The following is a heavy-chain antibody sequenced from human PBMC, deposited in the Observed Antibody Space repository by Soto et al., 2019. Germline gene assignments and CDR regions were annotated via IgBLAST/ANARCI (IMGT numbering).Heavy chain of an antibody. D-gene: IGHD3-3*01. Sequence: GASVKVSCKASGGTFSSYAISWVRQAPGQGLEWMGGIIPIFGTANYAQKFQGRVTITADESTSTAYMELSSLRSEDTAVYYCARDLRSYSTYDFWSGYYGSSYYFDYWGQGTLVTVSS. V-gene: IGHV1-69*13. CDR2: IIPIFGTA. J-gene: IGHJ4*02. CDR3: ARDLRSYSTYDFWSGYYGSSYYFDY. CDR1: GGTFSSYA.